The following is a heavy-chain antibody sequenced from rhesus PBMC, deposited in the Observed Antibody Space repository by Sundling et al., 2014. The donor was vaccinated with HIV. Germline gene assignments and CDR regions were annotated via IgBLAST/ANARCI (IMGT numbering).Heavy chain of an antibody. CDR2: ISYSGKTV. V-gene: IGHV3-183*02. D-gene: IGHD4-29*01. CDR3: ARETMTTVAVTTEYGLDS. CDR1: GFSFGAYG. J-gene: IGHJ6*01. Sequence: EVQLVESGGDLVQPGGSLRLSCAASGFSFGAYGMHWVRQPPGKGLEWVSCISYSGKTVYYADSVKGRFTVSRDNAKNSLSLQMSSLRAEDTAVYYCARETMTTVAVTTEYGLDSWGQGVVVTVSS.